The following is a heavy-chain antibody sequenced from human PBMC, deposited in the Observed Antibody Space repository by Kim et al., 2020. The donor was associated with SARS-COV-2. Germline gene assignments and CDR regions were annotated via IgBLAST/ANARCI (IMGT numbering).Heavy chain of an antibody. J-gene: IGHJ4*02. CDR2: ISSSGSYL. D-gene: IGHD6-19*01. V-gene: IGHV3-21*01. CDR1: GFTFSSYS. Sequence: GGSLRLSCAASGFTFSSYSMNWVRQAPGKGLEWISSISSSGSYLYYADSMKGRFTISRDNARASLSLQMTTLRAEDTPVYYCARVLTTGWSYFDYWGQGT. CDR3: ARVLTTGWSYFDY.